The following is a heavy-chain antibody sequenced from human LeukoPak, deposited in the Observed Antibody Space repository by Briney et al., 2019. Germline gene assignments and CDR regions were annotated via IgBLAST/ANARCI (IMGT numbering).Heavy chain of an antibody. CDR1: GGSISSSSYY. D-gene: IGHD2-15*01. Sequence: SETLSLTCTVSGGSISSSSYYWGWIRQPPGKGLEWIGSIYYSGSTYYNPSLKRRVTISVDTSKNQFSLKLSSVTAADTAVYYCARDRLVGYCSGGSCSKNYYYMDVWGKGPRSPSP. CDR2: IYYSGST. CDR3: ARDRLVGYCSGGSCSKNYYYMDV. V-gene: IGHV4-39*07. J-gene: IGHJ6*03.